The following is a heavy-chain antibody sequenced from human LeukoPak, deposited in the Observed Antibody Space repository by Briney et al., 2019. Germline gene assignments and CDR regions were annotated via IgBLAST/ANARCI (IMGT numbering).Heavy chain of an antibody. J-gene: IGHJ5*02. CDR3: ARTKGLWFGEVAWFDP. D-gene: IGHD3-10*01. Sequence: GGSLRLSCAASGFTFSSYWMSWVRQAPGKGLEWVANIKQDGSEKYYVDSVKGRFTISRDNAKNSLYLQMNSLRAEDTAVYYCARTKGLWFGEVAWFDPWGQGTLVTVSS. V-gene: IGHV3-7*01. CDR2: IKQDGSEK. CDR1: GFTFSSYW.